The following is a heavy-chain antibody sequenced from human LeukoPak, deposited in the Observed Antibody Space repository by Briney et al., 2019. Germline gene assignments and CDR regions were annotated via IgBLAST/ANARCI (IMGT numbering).Heavy chain of an antibody. CDR2: IYYSGST. CDR3: ARWVRNWNLDAFDI. V-gene: IGHV4-39*01. CDR1: GGSISSSSYY. J-gene: IGHJ3*02. D-gene: IGHD1-20*01. Sequence: SETLSLTCTVSGGSISSSSYYWGWIRQPPGKGLEWIGSIYYSGSTYYNPSLKSRVTISVDTSKNQFSLKLSSVTAADTAVYYYARWVRNWNLDAFDIWGQGTMVTVSS.